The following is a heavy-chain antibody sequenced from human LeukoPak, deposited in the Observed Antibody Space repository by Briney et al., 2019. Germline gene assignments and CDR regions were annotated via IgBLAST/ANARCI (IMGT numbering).Heavy chain of an antibody. CDR3: ARVRGFGELSDAFDI. D-gene: IGHD3-10*01. Sequence: GGSLRLSCAASGFTFDDYAMHWVRQAPGKGLEWVSGISWNSGSIGYADSVKGRFTISRDNAKNSLYLQMNSLRAEDTAVYYCARVRGFGELSDAFDIWGQGTMVTVSS. V-gene: IGHV3-9*01. CDR2: ISWNSGSI. CDR1: GFTFDDYA. J-gene: IGHJ3*02.